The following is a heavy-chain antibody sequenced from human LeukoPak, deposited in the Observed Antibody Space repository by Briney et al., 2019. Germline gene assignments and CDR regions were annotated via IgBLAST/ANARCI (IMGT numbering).Heavy chain of an antibody. D-gene: IGHD3-22*01. J-gene: IGHJ4*02. Sequence: ASVKVSCKASGYTFTSYGISWVRQAPGQGLEWMGWISAYNGNTNYAQKLQGRVTMTTDTSTSTAYMELRSLRSDDTAVYYCARDYPYYYDSSGYYAFDYWGQGTLVTVSS. CDR3: ARDYPYYYDSSGYYAFDY. CDR2: ISAYNGNT. V-gene: IGHV1-18*01. CDR1: GYTFTSYG.